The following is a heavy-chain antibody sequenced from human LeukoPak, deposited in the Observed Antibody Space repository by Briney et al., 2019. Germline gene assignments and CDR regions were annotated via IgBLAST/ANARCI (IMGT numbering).Heavy chain of an antibody. Sequence: GGSLRLSCTASGYTLGDYAMSWVRQAPGKGLEGVGFIRSKAYGGTTEYAASVKGRFTISRDDSKSIAYLQMNSLKTEDTAVYYCTRVGRKGTVTTWGYWGQGTLVTVSS. D-gene: IGHD4-17*01. CDR2: IRSKAYGGTT. V-gene: IGHV3-49*04. J-gene: IGHJ4*02. CDR3: TRVGRKGTVTTWGY. CDR1: GYTLGDYA.